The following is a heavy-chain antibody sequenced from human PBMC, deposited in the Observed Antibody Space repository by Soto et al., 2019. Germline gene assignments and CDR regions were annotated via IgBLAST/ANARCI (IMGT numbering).Heavy chain of an antibody. J-gene: IGHJ4*02. Sequence: QVQLVESGGGLVKPGGSRRLSCAVSGFTFSDYYIHWIRQAPGKGLEWVSYISSSGSHTKYADSVKGRFTISRDNAKNSLYLQLSGLRAEDTAVYYCARGSSAYRMFDYWGQGTLVTVSS. CDR2: ISSSGSHT. CDR3: ARGSSAYRMFDY. CDR1: GFTFSDYY. D-gene: IGHD3-16*01. V-gene: IGHV3-11*06.